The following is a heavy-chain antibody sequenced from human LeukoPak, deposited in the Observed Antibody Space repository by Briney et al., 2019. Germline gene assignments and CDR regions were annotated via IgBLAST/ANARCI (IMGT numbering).Heavy chain of an antibody. CDR1: GYTLTELS. V-gene: IGHV1-24*01. J-gene: IGHJ4*02. CDR2: FDPEDGET. D-gene: IGHD4-17*01. Sequence: AASVKVSCEVSGYTLTELSMHWVRQAPGKGLEWMGGFDPEDGETIYAQKFQGRVTMTEDTSTDTAYMELSSLRSEDTAVYYCATLRNYGDYVRPFRFDYWGQGTLVTVSS. CDR3: ATLRNYGDYVRPFRFDY.